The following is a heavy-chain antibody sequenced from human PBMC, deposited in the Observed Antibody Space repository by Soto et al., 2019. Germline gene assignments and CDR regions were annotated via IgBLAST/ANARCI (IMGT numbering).Heavy chain of an antibody. CDR2: IYYSGST. CDR1: GGSVSSGSYY. J-gene: IGHJ4*02. Sequence: SETLSLTCTVSGGSVSSGSYYWSWIRQPPGKGLEWIGYIYYSGSTYYNPSLKSRVAISVDTSKNQFSLKLSSVTAADTAVYYCARVAGSYIHDYWGQGTLVTVSS. D-gene: IGHD3-10*01. V-gene: IGHV4-61*01. CDR3: ARVAGSYIHDY.